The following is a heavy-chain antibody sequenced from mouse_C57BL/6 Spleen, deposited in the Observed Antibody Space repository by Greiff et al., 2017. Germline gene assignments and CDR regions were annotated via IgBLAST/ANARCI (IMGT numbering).Heavy chain of an antibody. V-gene: IGHV5-17*01. CDR2: ISSGSSTI. J-gene: IGHJ4*01. CDR1: GFTFSDYG. Sequence: EVQRVESGGGLVKPGGSLKLSCAASGFTFSDYGMHWVRQAPEKGLEWVAYISSGSSTIYYADTVKGRFTISRDNAKNTLFLQMTSLRSEDTAMYYCAKEGIYDGYYHAMGYWGQGTSVTVSS. D-gene: IGHD2-3*01. CDR3: AKEGIYDGYYHAMGY.